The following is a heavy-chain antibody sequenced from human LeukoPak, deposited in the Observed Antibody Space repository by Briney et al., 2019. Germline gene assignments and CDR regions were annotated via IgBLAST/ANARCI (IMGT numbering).Heavy chain of an antibody. V-gene: IGHV5-51*01. Sequence: KPGESLKISCKGSGYSFTTFWIGWVRQMPGRGLEWMGIIYPGDSDTRYSPSFQGQVTISADKSISTAYLQWSSLKASDTAMYYCARTKDFPGTKYGMDVWGQGTTVTVSS. D-gene: IGHD1-1*01. CDR2: IYPGDSDT. CDR3: ARTKDFPGTKYGMDV. CDR1: GYSFTTFW. J-gene: IGHJ6*02.